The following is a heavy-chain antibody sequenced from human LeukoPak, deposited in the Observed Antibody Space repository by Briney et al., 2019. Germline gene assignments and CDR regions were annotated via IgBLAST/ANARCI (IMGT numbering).Heavy chain of an antibody. CDR1: GYSISSGYY. CDR3: ARHRPPNGRGITLVRGVTTKGFDY. J-gene: IGHJ4*02. Sequence: SETLSLTCTVSGYSISSGYYWSWIRQPPGKGLEWIGEINHTGSTNYNPSLKSRLTISVDTSKNQFSLKLSSVTAADTAVYYCARHRPPNGRGITLVRGVTTKGFDYWGQGTLVTVSS. CDR2: INHTGST. D-gene: IGHD3-10*01. V-gene: IGHV4-38-2*02.